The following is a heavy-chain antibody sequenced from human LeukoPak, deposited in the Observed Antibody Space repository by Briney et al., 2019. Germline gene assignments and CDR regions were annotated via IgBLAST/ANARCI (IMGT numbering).Heavy chain of an antibody. J-gene: IGHJ3*02. V-gene: IGHV4-30-4*01. Sequence: SQTLSLTCTVSGGSISSGDYYWSWIRQPPGKGLEWIGYIYYSGSTYYNPSLKSRVTISVDTSKNQFSLKLCSVTAADTAVYYCARGGILSDAFDIWGQGTMVTVSS. CDR2: IYYSGST. CDR1: GGSISSGDYY. CDR3: ARGGILSDAFDI. D-gene: IGHD5-18*01.